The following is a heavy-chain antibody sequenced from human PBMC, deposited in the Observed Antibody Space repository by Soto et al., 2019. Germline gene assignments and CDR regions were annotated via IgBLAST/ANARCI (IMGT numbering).Heavy chain of an antibody. CDR3: ASFVYVRSRRGPVIRPVSTHFDY. CDR1: GLTFSSYW. Sequence: PGGSLRLSCVASGLTFSSYWMSWVRQAPGNGLEWVASIKQDGSEQYYVDSLKGRFTISRDNVKNSLFLQMNSLRAEDTAVYYCASFVYVRSRRGPVIRPVSTHFDYWGRGTLVTVSS. CDR2: IKQDGSEQ. D-gene: IGHD2-2*01. J-gene: IGHJ4*02. V-gene: IGHV3-7*01.